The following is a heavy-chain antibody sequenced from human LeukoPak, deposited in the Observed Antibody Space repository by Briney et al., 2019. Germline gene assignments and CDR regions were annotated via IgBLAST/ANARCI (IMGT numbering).Heavy chain of an antibody. Sequence: SETLSLTCTVPGGSISSGYYWGWIRQPPGKGLEWIGSIHQSGSTYYNPSLKSRVTISVDTSKNQLSLKLNSVTAADTAVYYCARVGGGSGSSFDYWGQGTLVTVSS. J-gene: IGHJ4*02. CDR3: ARVGGGSGSSFDY. V-gene: IGHV4-38-2*02. D-gene: IGHD3-10*01. CDR1: GGSISSGYY. CDR2: IHQSGST.